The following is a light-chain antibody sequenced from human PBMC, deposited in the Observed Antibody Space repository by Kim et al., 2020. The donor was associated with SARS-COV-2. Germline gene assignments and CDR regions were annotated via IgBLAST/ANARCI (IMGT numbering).Light chain of an antibody. V-gene: IGLV2-14*03. Sequence: QSALTQPASVSGSPGQSITISCTGTSSDVGGYNYVSWYQQHPGKAPTLMIFDVSYRPSGISNRFSGSKSGNTASLTISGLQADDEADYYCSSYTTSGTLIFGRGTQLTVL. J-gene: IGLJ2*01. CDR3: SSYTTSGTLI. CDR2: DVS. CDR1: SSDVGGYNY.